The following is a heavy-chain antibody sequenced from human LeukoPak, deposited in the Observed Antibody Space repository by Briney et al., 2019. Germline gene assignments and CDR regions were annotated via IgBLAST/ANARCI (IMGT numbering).Heavy chain of an antibody. D-gene: IGHD6-13*01. V-gene: IGHV4-30-2*01. CDR3: ASGGAAAGYYYYYGMDV. CDR1: GGSISSGGYS. CDR2: IYHSGST. J-gene: IGHJ6*02. Sequence: TSETLSLTCAVSGGSISSGGYSWSWIRQPPGKGLEWIGYIYHSGSTYYNPSLKSRVTISVDTSKNQFSLKLSSVTAADTAVYYCASGGAAAGYYYYYGMDVWGQGTTVTVSS.